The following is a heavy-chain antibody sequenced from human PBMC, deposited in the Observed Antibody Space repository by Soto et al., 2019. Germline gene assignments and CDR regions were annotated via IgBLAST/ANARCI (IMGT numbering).Heavy chain of an antibody. J-gene: IGHJ3*02. V-gene: IGHV1-69*02. CDR2: IIPMFDIA. CDR1: GGSFSIYT. Sequence: QVQLVQSGVEVKKPGSSVKVSCKAAGGSFSIYTVFWVRQAPGQGLEWMGRIIPMFDIANYAQNSQGRVTVNADKFSDTVYMEMLILRSDDTAVYYCTLGSWPAEVFDIWGQGTLVTVSS. D-gene: IGHD6-13*01. CDR3: TLGSWPAEVFDI.